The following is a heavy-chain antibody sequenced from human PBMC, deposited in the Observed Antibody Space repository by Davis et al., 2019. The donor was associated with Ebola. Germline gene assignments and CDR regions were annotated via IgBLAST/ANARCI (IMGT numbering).Heavy chain of an antibody. J-gene: IGHJ4*02. D-gene: IGHD3-9*01. CDR3: ARNKGYDILTDYFDY. V-gene: IGHV3-66*01. CDR2: IYSGGSI. CDR1: GFTVSSNY. Sequence: GESLKISCAASGFTVSSNYMSWVRQAPGKGLEWVSVIYSGGSIYYADSVKGRFTISRDNSKNTLYLQMNSLRAEDTAVYYCARNKGYDILTDYFDYWGQGTLVTVSS.